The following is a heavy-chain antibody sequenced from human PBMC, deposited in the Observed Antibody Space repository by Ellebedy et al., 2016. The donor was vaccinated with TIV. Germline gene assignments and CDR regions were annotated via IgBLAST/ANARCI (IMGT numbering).Heavy chain of an antibody. D-gene: IGHD3-10*01. CDR2: IKQEGYEQ. Sequence: GESLKISCIASGFNFGTYWMSWVRQTPGKGLEWVASIKQEGYEQSYVDSVEGRFIISRDNAKSSLYLQMTSLRVEDTAVYYCARDQGWAMPGSTRFDYWGQGTLVTVSS. V-gene: IGHV3-7*01. J-gene: IGHJ4*02. CDR3: ARDQGWAMPGSTRFDY. CDR1: GFNFGTYW.